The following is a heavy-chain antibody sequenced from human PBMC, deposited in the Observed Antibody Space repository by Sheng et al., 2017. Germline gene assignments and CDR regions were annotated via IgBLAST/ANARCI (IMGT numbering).Heavy chain of an antibody. V-gene: IGHV3-23*04. D-gene: IGHD1-1*01. J-gene: IGHJ3*02. CDR1: GITLSSYG. CDR2: ITGSGGST. CDR3: AKDREGASTIDAFDI. Sequence: EVQLVESGGGLVQPGGTLSLSCASSGITLSSYGMSWVRQAPGKGLEWVSAITGSGGSTYYADSVKGRFTISRDNSKNTLSLQMNSLRAEDTAVYYCAKDREGASTIDAFDIWGQGTMVTVSS.